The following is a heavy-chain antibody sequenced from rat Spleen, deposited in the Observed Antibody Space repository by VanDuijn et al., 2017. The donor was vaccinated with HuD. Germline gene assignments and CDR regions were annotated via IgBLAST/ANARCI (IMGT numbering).Heavy chain of an antibody. J-gene: IGHJ2*01. CDR3: TTAWVLNY. Sequence: EVELVESGGGLVQPGRSMKLSCAASGITFSKYGMAWVRQAPTKGLEWVASISTSGDSTYYRDSVKSRFTISRDNAKNILYLQVDSLRSEDTATYFCTTAWVLNYWGQGVVVTVSS. D-gene: IGHD1-7*01. CDR1: GITFSKYG. V-gene: IGHV5S13*01. CDR2: ISTSGDST.